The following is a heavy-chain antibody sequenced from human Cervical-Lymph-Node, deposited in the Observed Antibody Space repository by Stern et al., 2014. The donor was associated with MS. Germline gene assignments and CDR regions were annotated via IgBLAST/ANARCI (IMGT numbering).Heavy chain of an antibody. CDR1: GFTFSNYW. CDR3: TRGGSYSPADY. D-gene: IGHD1-26*01. Sequence: EEQLVESGGGLVQPGASLRLSCAASGFTFSNYWMHWVRQGPGKGLVWVSRVKSDGSSTNYADFVEGRFTISRDNAKNTLYLQMNSLRVEDTAVYYCTRGGSYSPADYWGQGTLVTVSS. CDR2: VKSDGSST. V-gene: IGHV3-74*02. J-gene: IGHJ4*02.